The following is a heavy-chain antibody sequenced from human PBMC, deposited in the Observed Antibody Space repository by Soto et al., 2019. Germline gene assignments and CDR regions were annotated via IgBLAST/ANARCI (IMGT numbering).Heavy chain of an antibody. CDR2: IHHSGGT. D-gene: IGHD3-3*01. Sequence: QVQLQESGPGLVKPSGTLSLTCAVSGDSISSHDWWSWVRQPPNKGLVWIAEIHHSGGTNYHPSLMSRATISVDNSKNQFSLKLISATAADTAVYYCVRNGYYSLDYWGQGTLVSVSS. V-gene: IGHV4-4*02. J-gene: IGHJ4*02. CDR3: VRNGYYSLDY. CDR1: GDSISSHDW.